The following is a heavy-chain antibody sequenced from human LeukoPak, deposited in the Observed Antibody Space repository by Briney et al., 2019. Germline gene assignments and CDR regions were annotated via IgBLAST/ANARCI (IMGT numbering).Heavy chain of an antibody. V-gene: IGHV3-33*01. J-gene: IGHJ6*03. Sequence: GRSLRLSCAASGFTFRNYGMYWVRQAPGKGLEWVALIWFDGSDKSYADSVKGRFTVSRDTSKNTLYLQMNSLRAEDTAVYYCARKGIGSSRYQNMDVWGKGTTVTVSS. CDR2: IWFDGSDK. CDR3: ARKGIGSSRYQNMDV. CDR1: GFTFRNYG. D-gene: IGHD6-25*01.